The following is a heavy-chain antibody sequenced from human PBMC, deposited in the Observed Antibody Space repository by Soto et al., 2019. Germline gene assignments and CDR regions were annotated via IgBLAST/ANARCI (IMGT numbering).Heavy chain of an antibody. CDR1: GGTFSSYT. D-gene: IGHD3-10*01. CDR3: ARAGLTGYYYYGMDV. V-gene: IGHV1-69*02. CDR2: IIPILGIA. Sequence: QVQLVQSGAEVKKPGSSVKVSCKASGGTFSSYTISWVRQAPGQGLEWMGRIIPILGIANYAQKFQGRVTITADKSTSTAYMELSRLRSEDTAVYYCARAGLTGYYYYGMDVWGQGTTVTVSS. J-gene: IGHJ6*02.